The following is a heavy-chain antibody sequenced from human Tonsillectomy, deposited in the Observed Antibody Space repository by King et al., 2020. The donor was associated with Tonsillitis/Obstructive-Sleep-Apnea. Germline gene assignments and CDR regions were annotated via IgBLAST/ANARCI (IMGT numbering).Heavy chain of an antibody. D-gene: IGHD6-13*01. CDR3: ARDRSIYIAAAGKIDT. V-gene: IGHV1-46*01. CDR1: GYTFTSYY. CDR2: INPSGGST. Sequence: VQLVESGAEVKKPGASVKVSCKASGYTFTSYYMHWVRQAPGQGLEWMGIINPSGGSTSYAQKFQGRVTMTRDTSTSTVYMELSSLRSEDTAVYYCARDRSIYIAAAGKIDTWGQGTLVTVSS. J-gene: IGHJ5*02.